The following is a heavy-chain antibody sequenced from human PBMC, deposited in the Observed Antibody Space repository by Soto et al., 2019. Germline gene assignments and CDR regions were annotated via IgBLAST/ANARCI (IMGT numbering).Heavy chain of an antibody. D-gene: IGHD2-2*01. CDR2: IIPIFGTA. J-gene: IGHJ6*02. Sequence: SVKVSCKASGGTFSSYAISWVRQAPGQGLEWMGGIIPIFGTANYAQKFQGRVTITADESTSTAYMELSSLRSEDTAVYYCARDNDIVVVPAATDYYYYGMDVWGQGTTVTVSS. CDR3: ARDNDIVVVPAATDYYYYGMDV. CDR1: GGTFSSYA. V-gene: IGHV1-69*13.